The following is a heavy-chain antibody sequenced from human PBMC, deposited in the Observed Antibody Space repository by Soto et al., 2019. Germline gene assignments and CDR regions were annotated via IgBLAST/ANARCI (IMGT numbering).Heavy chain of an antibody. CDR2: IFYSGTT. CDR1: GGSISNDGYY. J-gene: IGHJ6*02. Sequence: QVQLQESGPGLVKPSQTLSLICTVSGGSISNDGYYWSWIRQHPGKGLEWIGYIFYSGTTYYNPSLKSRITMSVDTSKNQFSLKLHSLTAADTAVYCCVGDHVVTAHYYGMDVWGQGTTVTISS. D-gene: IGHD2-15*01. V-gene: IGHV4-31*03. CDR3: VGDHVVTAHYYGMDV.